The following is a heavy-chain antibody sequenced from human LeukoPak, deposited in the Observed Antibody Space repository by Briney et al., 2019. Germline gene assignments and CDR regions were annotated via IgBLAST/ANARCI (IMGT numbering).Heavy chain of an antibody. V-gene: IGHV4-39*07. D-gene: IGHD3-10*01. CDR1: GGSISSSSYY. CDR3: ARDLLGYNNHYMDV. CDR2: IYYSGST. J-gene: IGHJ6*03. Sequence: SETLSLTCTVSGGSISSSSYYWGWIRQPPGKGLEWIGSIYYSGSTYYNPSLKSRVTISVDTSKNQFSLKLSSVTAADTAVYYCARDLLGYNNHYMDVWGKGTTVTVSS.